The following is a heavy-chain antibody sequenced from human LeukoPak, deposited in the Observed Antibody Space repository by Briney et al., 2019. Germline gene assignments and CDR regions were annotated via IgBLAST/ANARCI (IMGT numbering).Heavy chain of an antibody. CDR1: GGSISSGGYY. Sequence: SETLSLTCTVSGGSISSGGYYWSWIRQHPGKGLGWIGYIYYSGSTYYNPSLKSRVTISVDTSKNQFSLKLSSVTAADTAVYYCARGTYDSSGYYFQGVETSFDYWGQGTLVTVSS. CDR2: IYYSGST. D-gene: IGHD3-22*01. V-gene: IGHV4-31*03. CDR3: ARGTYDSSGYYFQGVETSFDY. J-gene: IGHJ4*02.